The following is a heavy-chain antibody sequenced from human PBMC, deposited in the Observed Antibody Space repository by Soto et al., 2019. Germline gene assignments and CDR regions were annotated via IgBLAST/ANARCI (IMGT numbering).Heavy chain of an antibody. D-gene: IGHD3-3*01. CDR2: INASNGNT. CDR3: ARGVRFLEWLLNDY. CDR1: GYTFTSYA. J-gene: IGHJ4*02. Sequence: ASVKGSCKASGYTFTSYAMHWVRQAPGQRLEWMGLINASNGNTKYAQKFQGRVTITRDTSASTVYMELSSLRSEDTAVYYCARGVRFLEWLLNDYWGQGTLVTVSS. V-gene: IGHV1-3*01.